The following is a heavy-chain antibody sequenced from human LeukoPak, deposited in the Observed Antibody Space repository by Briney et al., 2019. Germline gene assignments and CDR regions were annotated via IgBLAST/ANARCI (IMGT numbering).Heavy chain of an antibody. D-gene: IGHD2-2*01. V-gene: IGHV3-30*18. CDR1: GFTFSSYG. Sequence: GGSLRLSCAASGFTFSSYGMHWVRQAPGKGLEWVAVISYDGSNKYYADSVKGRFTISRDNSKNTLYLQMNSLRAEDTAVYYCAKTHCSSTSCRDYYYYYYYMDVWGKGTTVTVSS. CDR2: ISYDGSNK. CDR3: AKTHCSSTSCRDYYYYYYYMDV. J-gene: IGHJ6*03.